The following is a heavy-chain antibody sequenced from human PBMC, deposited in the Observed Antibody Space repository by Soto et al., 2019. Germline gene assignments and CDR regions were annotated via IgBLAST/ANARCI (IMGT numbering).Heavy chain of an antibody. J-gene: IGHJ4*01. CDR3: AREQFGSGSYNLDY. CDR1: GFTFSDHY. D-gene: IGHD3-10*01. CDR2: ISSSSYI. Sequence: GGSLRLSCAASGFTFSDHYMSWIRQAPGKGLEWVSYISSSSYINYADSVKGRFTISRDNAKNSLYLQMNSLRAGDTAVYYCAREQFGSGSYNLDYWGQGTLVTVS. V-gene: IGHV3-11*05.